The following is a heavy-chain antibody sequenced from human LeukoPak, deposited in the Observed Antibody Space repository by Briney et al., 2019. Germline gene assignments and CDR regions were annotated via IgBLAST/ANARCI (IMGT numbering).Heavy chain of an antibody. CDR1: GFTFSSYG. CDR2: IRYDGSNK. CDR3: AKDGGYCSSTSCPEDNWFDP. V-gene: IGHV3-30*02. D-gene: IGHD2-2*01. J-gene: IGHJ5*02. Sequence: GGSLRLSCAASGFTFSSYGMHWVRQAPGKGLEWVAFIRYDGSNKYYADSVKGRFTISRDNSKNTLYLQMNSLRAEDAAVYYCAKDGGYCSSTSCPEDNWFDPWGQGTLVTVSS.